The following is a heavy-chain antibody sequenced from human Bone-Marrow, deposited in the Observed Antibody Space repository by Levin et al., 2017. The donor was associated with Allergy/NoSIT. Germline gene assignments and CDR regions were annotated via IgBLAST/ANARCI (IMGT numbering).Heavy chain of an antibody. Sequence: ASVKVSCRASGYTFTTYAMNWVRQAPGQGLEWMGWIDTNTENPTYVQGFTGRFVFSLDTSVSTAYLQINSLKAEDTAIYYCARGSGPARQGWGYWGQGTLVTVSS. CDR1: GYTFTTYA. V-gene: IGHV7-4-1*02. D-gene: IGHD6-6*01. CDR2: IDTNTENP. J-gene: IGHJ4*02. CDR3: ARGSGPARQGWGY.